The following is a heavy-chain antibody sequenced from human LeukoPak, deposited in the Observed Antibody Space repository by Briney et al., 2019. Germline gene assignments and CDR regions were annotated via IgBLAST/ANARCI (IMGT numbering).Heavy chain of an antibody. D-gene: IGHD3-10*01. CDR1: GFTSGNHW. V-gene: IGHV3-7*01. CDR2: INQDGSEK. CDR3: GRAYGAGSCDY. Sequence: PGGSLRLSCAASGFTSGNHWMSWVRQAPGKGLEWVANINQDGSEKYYVDSVKGRFTISRDNAKNSLYLQMNSLRAEDTAVYYCGRAYGAGSCDYRGQGTLVTVSS. J-gene: IGHJ4*02.